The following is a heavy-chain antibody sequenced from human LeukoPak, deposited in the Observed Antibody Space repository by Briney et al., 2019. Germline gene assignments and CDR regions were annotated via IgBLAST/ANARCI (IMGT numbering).Heavy chain of an antibody. CDR1: GFTFSSYG. CDR2: ISYDGSNK. J-gene: IGHJ6*02. D-gene: IGHD2-2*01. V-gene: IGHV3-30*18. CDR3: AKDMYCSSTSCYGLWLGEYYYGMEV. Sequence: GGSLRLSCAASGFTFSSYGMHWVRQAPGKGLEWVAVISYDGSNKYYADSVKGRFTISRDNSKNTLYLQMNSLRAEDTAVYYCAKDMYCSSTSCYGLWLGEYYYGMEVWGQGTTVTVSS.